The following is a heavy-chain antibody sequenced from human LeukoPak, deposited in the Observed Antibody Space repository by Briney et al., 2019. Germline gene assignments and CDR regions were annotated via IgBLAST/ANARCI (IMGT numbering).Heavy chain of an antibody. CDR1: GYSISSGYQ. J-gene: IGHJ5*02. V-gene: IGHV4-38-2*02. D-gene: IGHD2-2*01. CDR2: IYHSGSA. CDR3: ARDPRWLTPDCTSTSCYENYFDP. Sequence: SETLSLTCGVSGYSISSGYQWAWIRQSPGKGLEWIGSIYHSGSAHYNPSLKSRVTISVETSKNQFSLNMYSVTVADTAVYYCARDPRWLTPDCTSTSCYENYFDPWGQGTLVTVSS.